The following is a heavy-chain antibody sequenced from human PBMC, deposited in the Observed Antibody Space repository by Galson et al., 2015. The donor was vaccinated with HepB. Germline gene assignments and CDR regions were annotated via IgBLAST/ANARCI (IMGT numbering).Heavy chain of an antibody. Sequence: SLRLSCAASGFNVRLFWMNEVRQAPGKGLEWVANIKEDGSKKYYADSVNGRFTITRDNANNSMYLQMNSLRAEDTALYFCANLPTSRWLVIDKWGQGTMVT. J-gene: IGHJ3*02. CDR2: IKEDGSKK. CDR3: ANLPTSRWLVIDK. D-gene: IGHD5-12*01. CDR1: GFNVRLFW. V-gene: IGHV3-7*03.